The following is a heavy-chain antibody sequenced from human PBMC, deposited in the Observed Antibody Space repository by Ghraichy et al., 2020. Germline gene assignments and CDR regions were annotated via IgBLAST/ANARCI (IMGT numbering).Heavy chain of an antibody. Sequence: GSLRLSCAASGFTFSSYAMHWVRQAPGKGLEWVAVISYDGSNKYYADSVKGRFTISRDNSKNTLYLQMNSLRAEDTAVYYCARRISSSWYEYYFDYWGQGTLVTVSS. CDR3: ARRISSSWYEYYFDY. J-gene: IGHJ4*02. V-gene: IGHV3-30*04. CDR2: ISYDGSNK. D-gene: IGHD6-13*01. CDR1: GFTFSSYA.